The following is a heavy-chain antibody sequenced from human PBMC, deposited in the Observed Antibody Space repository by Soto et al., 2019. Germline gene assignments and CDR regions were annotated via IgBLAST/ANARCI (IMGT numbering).Heavy chain of an antibody. CDR2: IYYSGYT. J-gene: IGHJ6*02. Sequence: PSETLSLTCTVSGGSISSYYWSWIRQPPGKGLEWIGYIYYSGYTNYNPSLKSRVTISVDTSKNQFSLKLSSVTAADTAVYYCARGDYGYYGMDVWGQGTTVTVSS. V-gene: IGHV4-59*08. CDR3: ARGDYGYYGMDV. CDR1: GGSISSYY.